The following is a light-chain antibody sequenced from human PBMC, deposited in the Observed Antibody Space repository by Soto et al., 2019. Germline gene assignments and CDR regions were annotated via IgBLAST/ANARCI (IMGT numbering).Light chain of an antibody. CDR3: QSFDINNVV. V-gene: IGLV6-57*04. Sequence: NFMLTQPHSVSESPGKTVTISCTRSSGSIASNYVQWYQQRPGSAPTPVIYEDSQRPSGVPDRFSGSIDSSSNSASLTISRLKTEDEADYYCQSFDINNVVFGGGTKLNVL. CDR1: SGSIASNY. CDR2: EDS. J-gene: IGLJ2*01.